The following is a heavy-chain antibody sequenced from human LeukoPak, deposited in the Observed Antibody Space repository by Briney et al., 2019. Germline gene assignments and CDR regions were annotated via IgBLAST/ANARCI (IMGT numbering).Heavy chain of an antibody. J-gene: IGHJ4*02. CDR2: IYTSGTT. D-gene: IGHD3-9*01. Sequence: SETLSLTCTVSGGSISSGSYYWSWIRQPAGKGLEWIGRIYTSGTTNYNPSLKSRVTMSLDTSKNQLSLRLTSVTAADTAVYYCARDEARTGYIHYWGQGTLITVSS. CDR3: ARDEARTGYIHY. V-gene: IGHV4-61*02. CDR1: GGSISSGSYY.